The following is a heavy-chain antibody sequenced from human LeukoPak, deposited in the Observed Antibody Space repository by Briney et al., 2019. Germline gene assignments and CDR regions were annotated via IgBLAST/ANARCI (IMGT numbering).Heavy chain of an antibody. CDR2: IHSTGTT. Sequence: SETLCLTCTGSGGSISGYYWSWIRQTPGEGREWIGYIHSTGTTDYHPSRRRRGTISVDTSKNQFSLKLNSVTAADTAVYYCARHDEDCNGQYCFLLSFDSWGQGALVTVSS. D-gene: IGHD2-21*01. CDR1: GGSISGYY. J-gene: IGHJ4*02. CDR3: ARHDEDCNGQYCFLLSFDS. V-gene: IGHV4-59*08.